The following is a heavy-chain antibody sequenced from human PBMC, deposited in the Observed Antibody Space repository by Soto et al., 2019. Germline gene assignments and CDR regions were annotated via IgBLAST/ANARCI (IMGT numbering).Heavy chain of an antibody. CDR3: ARGHEAYYYYYGMDV. CDR1: GFTFSGYW. Sequence: GGSLRLSCAASGFTFSGYWMHWVRQAPGKGLVWVSHISYDGTETTYADSVKGRFTISRDNPKSTLYLQMNSVRAEDTGVYYCARGHEAYYYYYGMDVWGQGTTVTVSS. J-gene: IGHJ6*02. V-gene: IGHV3-74*03. CDR2: ISYDGTET.